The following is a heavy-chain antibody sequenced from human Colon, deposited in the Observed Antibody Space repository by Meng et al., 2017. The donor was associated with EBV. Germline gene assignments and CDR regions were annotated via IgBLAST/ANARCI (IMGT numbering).Heavy chain of an antibody. CDR2: IYHGGNT. V-gene: IGHV4-4*02. J-gene: IGHJ4*02. Sequence: VRLPESGPGLVRPSGPLSLTCAVSGASISRNNWWSWVRQPPGKGLEWIGEIYHGGNTNYNPSLKSRVTISVDRSNDQFSLSLSSVTAADTAVYYCARGNAYNAPSFDYWGQGTLVTVSS. CDR1: GASISRNNW. CDR3: ARGNAYNAPSFDY. D-gene: IGHD5-24*01.